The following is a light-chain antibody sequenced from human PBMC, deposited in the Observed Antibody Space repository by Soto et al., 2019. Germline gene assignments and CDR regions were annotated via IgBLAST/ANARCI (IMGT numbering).Light chain of an antibody. CDR1: QSISSW. Sequence: DIQMTQSPSTLSASVGDRVTITCLASQSISSWLAWYQQKPGKAPKLLIYKASSLESGVPSRFSGSESETEFTLTISSLQPDDFATYYCQQYKSYPWTFGQGTKVEIK. CDR3: QQYKSYPWT. V-gene: IGKV1-5*03. CDR2: KAS. J-gene: IGKJ1*01.